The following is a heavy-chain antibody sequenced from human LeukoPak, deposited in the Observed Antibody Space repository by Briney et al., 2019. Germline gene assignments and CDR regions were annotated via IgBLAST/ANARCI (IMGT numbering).Heavy chain of an antibody. V-gene: IGHV4-59*08. Sequence: SETLSLTCTVSGGSISSYYWSWIRQPPGKGLEWIGYIYYSGSTNYNPSLKSRVTISVDTSKNQFSLKLSSVTAADTAVYYCARHRGPRYYYYGMDVWGQGTTVTVSS. D-gene: IGHD3-10*01. CDR2: IYYSGST. CDR1: GGSISSYY. J-gene: IGHJ6*02. CDR3: ARHRGPRYYYYGMDV.